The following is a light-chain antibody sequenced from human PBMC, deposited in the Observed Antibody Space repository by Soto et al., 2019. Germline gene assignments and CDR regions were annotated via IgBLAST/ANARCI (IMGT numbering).Light chain of an antibody. V-gene: IGLV1-51*02. CDR2: EDY. CDR1: SSNIGITS. J-gene: IGLJ1*01. CDR3: GTWDSSLSADV. Sequence: QSVLTQPPSVSAAPGQKVTISGSGSSSNIGITSVSWYQHLPETAPKLLIHEDYKRPSGIPDRFSGSKSGTSATLTITGLQTGDEADYYCGTWDSSLSADVFGPGTQLTVL.